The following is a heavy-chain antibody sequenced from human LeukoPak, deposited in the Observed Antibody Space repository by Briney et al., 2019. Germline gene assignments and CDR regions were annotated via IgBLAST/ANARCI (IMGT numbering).Heavy chain of an antibody. D-gene: IGHD3-10*01. CDR2: IYYSGST. Sequence: SETLSLTCTVSGGSISSGGYYWSWIRQHPGKGLEWIGYIYYSGSTYYNPSLKSRVTISVDTSKNQFSLKLSSVTAADTAVYYCARNRITMVRARSFYGMDVWGQGTTVTVSS. J-gene: IGHJ6*02. CDR1: GGSISSGGYY. V-gene: IGHV4-31*03. CDR3: ARNRITMVRARSFYGMDV.